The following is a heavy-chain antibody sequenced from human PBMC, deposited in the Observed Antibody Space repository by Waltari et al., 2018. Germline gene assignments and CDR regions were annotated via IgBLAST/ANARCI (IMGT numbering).Heavy chain of an antibody. CDR3: AKVPSSSWYEYYYYYGMDV. CDR2: ISYDGSNK. V-gene: IGHV3-30*18. J-gene: IGHJ6*02. D-gene: IGHD6-13*01. Sequence: QVQLVESGGGVVQPGRSLRLSCAASGFTFSSYGMHWVRQAPGKGLEWVAVISYDGSNKYYADSVKGRFTISRDKSKNTLYLQMNSLRAEDTAVYYCAKVPSSSWYEYYYYYGMDVWGQGTTVTVSS. CDR1: GFTFSSYG.